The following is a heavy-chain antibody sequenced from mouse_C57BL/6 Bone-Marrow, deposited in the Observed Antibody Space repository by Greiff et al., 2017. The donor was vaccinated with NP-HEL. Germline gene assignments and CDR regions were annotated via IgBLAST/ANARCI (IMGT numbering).Heavy chain of an antibody. V-gene: IGHV1-7*01. J-gene: IGHJ2*01. CDR1: GYTFTSSW. D-gene: IGHD1-1*01. CDR3: ARGGYNYGISFDY. Sequence: QVQLQQPGAELAKPGASVKLSCKASGYTFTSSWMPWVKQRPGQGLEWIGYINPSSGYTKNNQKFKDKATLTADKYSSTAYKQLSSRTYEDSAVYYCARGGYNYGISFDYWGQGTTLTVSS. CDR2: INPSSGYT.